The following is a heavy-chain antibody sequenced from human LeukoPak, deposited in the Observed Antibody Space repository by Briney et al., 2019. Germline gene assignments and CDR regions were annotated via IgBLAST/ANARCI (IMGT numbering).Heavy chain of an antibody. D-gene: IGHD5-24*01. J-gene: IGHJ4*02. Sequence: PSETLSLTCAVYGGSFSGYYWSWIRQPPGKGLEWIREINHSGSTNYNPSLKSRVTISVDTSKNQFSLKLSSVTAADTAVYYCARGRRWLQLGFDYWGQGTLVTVSS. V-gene: IGHV4-34*01. CDR2: INHSGST. CDR1: GGSFSGYY. CDR3: ARGRRWLQLGFDY.